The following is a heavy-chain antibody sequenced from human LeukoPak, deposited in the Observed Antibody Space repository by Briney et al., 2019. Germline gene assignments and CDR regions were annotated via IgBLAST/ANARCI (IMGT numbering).Heavy chain of an antibody. CDR2: IYYSGST. V-gene: IGHV4-39*01. D-gene: IGHD6-13*01. J-gene: IGHJ4*02. CDR3: ARQAAAGSKGVGY. CDR1: GGSISSSSYY. Sequence: PSETLSLTCTVSGGSISSSSYYWGWIRQPPGKGLEWIGSIYYSGSTYYNPSLKSRVTISVDTSKNQFSLKLGSVTAADTAVYYCARQAAAGSKGVGYWGQGTLVTVSS.